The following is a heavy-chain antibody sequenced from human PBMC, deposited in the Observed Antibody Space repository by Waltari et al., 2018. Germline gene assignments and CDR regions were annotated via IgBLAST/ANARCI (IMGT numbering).Heavy chain of an antibody. V-gene: IGHV3-30*03. Sequence: QVQLVESGGGVVQPGGSLRLSCAASGFSLSCYAIYWVRQAPGKGLEWVSLISFDGSNKNHADSVRGRFTISRDSSKVYLEMNSLRPEDTAIYYCARGPGGYSGFFDYWGQGILVTVSS. CDR2: ISFDGSNK. CDR1: GFSLSCYA. CDR3: ARGPGGYSGFFDY. J-gene: IGHJ4*02. D-gene: IGHD5-12*01.